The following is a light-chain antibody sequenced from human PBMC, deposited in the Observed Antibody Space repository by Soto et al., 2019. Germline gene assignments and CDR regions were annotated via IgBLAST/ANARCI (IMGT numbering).Light chain of an antibody. CDR1: RSLLSSSNNKNF. Sequence: DIVMTQSPDSLALSLGERATINCKSSRSLLSSSNNKNFLAWYQQKPGLPPRLLIYWASTRESGVPDRFSGSGSGTSFTLTISSLQAEDVALYYCQQYYSSPFSLGPGTKVDIK. CDR2: WAS. V-gene: IGKV4-1*01. J-gene: IGKJ3*01. CDR3: QQYYSSPFS.